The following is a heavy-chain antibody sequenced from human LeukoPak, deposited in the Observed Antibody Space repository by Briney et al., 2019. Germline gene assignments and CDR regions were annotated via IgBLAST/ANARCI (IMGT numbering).Heavy chain of an antibody. Sequence: GGSLRLSCAASGFTVSSNYMSWVRQAPGKGLEWVSVIYSGGSTYYADSVKGRFTTSRDDSKNTLYLQMNSLRAEDTAVYYCARGVGVTTFDYWGQGTLVTVSS. D-gene: IGHD1-26*01. CDR3: ARGVGVTTFDY. V-gene: IGHV3-53*01. CDR1: GFTVSSNY. CDR2: IYSGGST. J-gene: IGHJ4*02.